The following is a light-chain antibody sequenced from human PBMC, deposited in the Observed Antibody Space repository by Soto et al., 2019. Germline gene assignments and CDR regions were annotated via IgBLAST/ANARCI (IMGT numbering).Light chain of an antibody. CDR2: EVS. V-gene: IGLV2-14*01. CDR3: TSYIRSSTLDYV. Sequence: QSALTQPPSASGSPGQSVTISCTGTSSDVGGYNYVSWYQQYPGKAPKLMIYEVSNRPSGVSNRFSGSKSGNTASLTISGLQAEDEADYYCTSYIRSSTLDYVFGTGTQLTVL. J-gene: IGLJ1*01. CDR1: SSDVGGYNY.